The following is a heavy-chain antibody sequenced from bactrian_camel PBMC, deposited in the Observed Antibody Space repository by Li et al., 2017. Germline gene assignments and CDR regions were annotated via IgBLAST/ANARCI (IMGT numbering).Heavy chain of an antibody. J-gene: IGHJ4*01. V-gene: IGHV3S55*01. CDR2: ISSRGKP. CDR3: AAERYLLRCETWLLYEDSHFYH. Sequence: HVQLVESGGGSVQAGGSLRLSCVASGSRSPSCMAWFRQSPGKERERVARISSRGKPGYAEAVEGRFIISRDNTDDILTLQMNSLRPEDTGVYYCAAERYLLRCETWLLYEDSHFYHWGQGTQVTVS. CDR1: GSRSPSC. D-gene: IGHD1*01.